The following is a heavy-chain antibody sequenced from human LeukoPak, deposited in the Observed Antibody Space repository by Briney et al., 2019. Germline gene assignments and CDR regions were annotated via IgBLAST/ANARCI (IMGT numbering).Heavy chain of an antibody. J-gene: IGHJ3*02. Sequence: PGGSLRLSCAASGFTFSSYSMNWVRQAPGKGLEWVSSISSSSYIYYADSVKGQFTISRDNAKNSLYLQMNSLRAEDTAVYYCARERNVLRFLEWSHDAFDIWGQGTMVTVSS. CDR2: ISSSSYI. CDR1: GFTFSSYS. D-gene: IGHD3-3*01. V-gene: IGHV3-21*01. CDR3: ARERNVLRFLEWSHDAFDI.